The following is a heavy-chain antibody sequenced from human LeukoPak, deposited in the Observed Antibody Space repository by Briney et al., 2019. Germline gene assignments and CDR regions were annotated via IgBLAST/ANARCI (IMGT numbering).Heavy chain of an antibody. J-gene: IGHJ4*02. V-gene: IGHV3-48*03. D-gene: IGHD7-27*01. Sequence: GGSLSLSCGASGFTFSSYEMNWVRQAPGKGLEWVSYISSSGRSIYYADTVKGRFTISRDNAKNSLYLQMNSLRAEDTAVYYCARGQLWIDYWGQGTGVPVSS. CDR2: ISSSGRSI. CDR3: ARGQLWIDY. CDR1: GFTFSSYE.